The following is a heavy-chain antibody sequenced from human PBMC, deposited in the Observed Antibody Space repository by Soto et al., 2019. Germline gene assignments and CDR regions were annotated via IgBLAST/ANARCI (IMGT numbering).Heavy chain of an antibody. V-gene: IGHV6-1*01. D-gene: IGHD5-12*01. J-gene: IGHJ5*02. CDR1: GDSVSSSSVT. Sequence: TLSLTCAISGDSVSSSSVTWNWIRQSPSRGLEWLGRTYYRSKWYNDYAESVKSRITINPDTSKNQFSLHLNSVTPEDTAVYYCVRLIGHSWLDVWGKGTLVTVAS. CDR3: VRLIGHSWLDV. CDR2: TYYRSKWYN.